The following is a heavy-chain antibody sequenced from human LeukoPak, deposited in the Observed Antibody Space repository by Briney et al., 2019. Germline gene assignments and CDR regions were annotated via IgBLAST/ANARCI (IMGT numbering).Heavy chain of an antibody. J-gene: IGHJ4*02. CDR3: ARDRGGSYYNFDY. V-gene: IGHV4-39*07. Sequence: SETLSLTCTVSGGSISSSSYYWGWIRQPPGKGLEWIGRIYTSGSTNYNPSLKSRVTMSVDTSKNQFSLKLSSVTAADTAVYYCARDRGGSYYNFDYWGQGTLVTVSS. D-gene: IGHD1-26*01. CDR1: GGSISSSSYY. CDR2: IYTSGST.